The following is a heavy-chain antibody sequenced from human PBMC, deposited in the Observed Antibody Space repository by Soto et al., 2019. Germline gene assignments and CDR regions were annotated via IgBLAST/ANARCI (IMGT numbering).Heavy chain of an antibody. J-gene: IGHJ5*02. D-gene: IGHD3-10*01. CDR2: IYYSGST. CDR3: ARDLKSVRGVIRGWFDP. Sequence: QVQLQESGPGLVKPSQTLSLTCTVSGGSISSGGYYWSWIRQHPGKGLEWIGYIYYSGSTYYNPSLKSRVTISVDTSKNQFPLKLSSVTAADTAVYYCARDLKSVRGVIRGWFDPWGQGTLVTVSS. V-gene: IGHV4-31*03. CDR1: GGSISSGGYY.